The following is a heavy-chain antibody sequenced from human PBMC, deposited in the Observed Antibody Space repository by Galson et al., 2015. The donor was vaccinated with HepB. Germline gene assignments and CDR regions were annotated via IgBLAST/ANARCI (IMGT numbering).Heavy chain of an antibody. D-gene: IGHD3-16*01. V-gene: IGHV6-1*01. CDR1: GDSVSSNSAA. CDR3: ARDPRSLGDFGS. Sequence: CAISGDSVSSNSAAGNWIRQSPSGGLEWLGRTYYRSEWYFDYALSVKSRMTIDPDTSKNQFSLQVNSETPEDTAVYYCARDPRSLGDFGSWGQGTLVTVSS. CDR2: TYYRSEWYF. J-gene: IGHJ4*02.